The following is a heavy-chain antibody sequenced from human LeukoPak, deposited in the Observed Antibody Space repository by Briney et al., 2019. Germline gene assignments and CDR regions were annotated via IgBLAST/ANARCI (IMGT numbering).Heavy chain of an antibody. V-gene: IGHV3-30*18. J-gene: IGHJ5*02. Sequence: GGPLRLSCAASGFTFSSYGMHWVRQAPGKGLEWVAVISYDGSNKNYADSVKGRFTISRDNSKNMLYLQMNSLRVEDTAVYYCAKDGSSWYEDTWFDPWGQGTLVIVSS. D-gene: IGHD6-13*01. CDR1: GFTFSSYG. CDR3: AKDGSSWYEDTWFDP. CDR2: ISYDGSNK.